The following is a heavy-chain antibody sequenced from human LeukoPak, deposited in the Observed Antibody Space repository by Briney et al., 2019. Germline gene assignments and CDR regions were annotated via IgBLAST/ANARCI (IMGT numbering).Heavy chain of an antibody. CDR3: ARADQYSYGYFDY. V-gene: IGHV4-34*01. J-gene: IGHJ4*02. CDR1: GGSFSGYY. CDR2: INHSGST. D-gene: IGHD5-18*01. Sequence: PSETLSLTCAVYGGSFSGYYWSWIRQPPGKGLEWIGEINHSGSTNYNPSLKSRVTISVDTSKNQFSLKLSSATAADTAVYYCARADQYSYGYFDYWGQGTLVTVSS.